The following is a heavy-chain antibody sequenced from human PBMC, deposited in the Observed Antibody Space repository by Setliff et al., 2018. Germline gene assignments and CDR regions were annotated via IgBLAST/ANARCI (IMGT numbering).Heavy chain of an antibody. CDR1: GFTVSSNY. CDR2: IYSDGNT. Sequence: GGSLRLSCAASGFTVSSNYMNWVRQAPGKGLEWVSVIYSDGNTFYADSVKGRFTISRDNAKNSLYLQMNSLRAEDTAVYYCARRYCSSTTTTCFGPPPGMDVWGKGTTVTVSS. J-gene: IGHJ6*04. V-gene: IGHV3-53*01. D-gene: IGHD2-2*01. CDR3: ARRYCSSTTTTCFGPPPGMDV.